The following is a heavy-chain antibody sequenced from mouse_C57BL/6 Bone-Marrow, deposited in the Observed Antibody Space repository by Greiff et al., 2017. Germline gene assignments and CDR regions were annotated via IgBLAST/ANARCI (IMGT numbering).Heavy chain of an antibody. CDR3: ARDCYGISSHWYFDV. D-gene: IGHD1-1*01. CDR1: GYTFTSYW. J-gene: IGHJ1*03. CDR2: VDPSDSET. Sequence: QVQLQQPGAELVRPGSSVQLSCKASGYTFTSYWMHWVKQRPIQGLEWIGNVDPSDSETHYNQKFKDKATLTVDKSSSTAYMQLSSLTPEYSAVYYCARDCYGISSHWYFDVWCTGTTVTVSS. V-gene: IGHV1-52*01.